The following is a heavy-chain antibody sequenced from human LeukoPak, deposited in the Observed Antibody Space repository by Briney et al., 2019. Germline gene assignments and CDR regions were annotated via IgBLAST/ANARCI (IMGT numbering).Heavy chain of an antibody. J-gene: IGHJ6*02. CDR3: ARGGEQLLAPYYYYGMDV. D-gene: IGHD6-13*01. Sequence: GGSLRLSCAASGFTVSTNYMSWVRQAPGKGLEWVSGIYSGGSTYYTDSVKGRFTISRDNSKNTLYLQMNSLRAEDTAVYYCARGGEQLLAPYYYYGMDVWGQGKTVTVSS. V-gene: IGHV3-66*02. CDR2: IYSGGST. CDR1: GFTVSTNY.